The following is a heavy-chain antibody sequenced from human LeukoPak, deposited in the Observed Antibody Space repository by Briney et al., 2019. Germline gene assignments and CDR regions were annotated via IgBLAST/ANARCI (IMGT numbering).Heavy chain of an antibody. J-gene: IGHJ4*02. V-gene: IGHV4-59*08. CDR3: ARLHSSGGDDF. CDR1: GFTFSSYSMN. D-gene: IGHD2-15*01. Sequence: GSLRLSCAASGFTFSSYSMNWVRQAPGKGLEWVGNIYYSGNTYYHPSLKSRVTISVDTSKNQFSLKLSAVTAADTAVYYCARLHSSGGDDFWGQGTLVTVSS. CDR2: IYYSGNT.